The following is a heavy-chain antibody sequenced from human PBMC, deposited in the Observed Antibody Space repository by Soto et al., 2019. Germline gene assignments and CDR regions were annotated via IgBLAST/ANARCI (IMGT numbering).Heavy chain of an antibody. CDR3: ARDPMVRGYIAPWYYYGMDV. CDR2: IYTSGST. V-gene: IGHV4-4*07. CDR1: GGSTSSYY. D-gene: IGHD3-10*01. J-gene: IGHJ6*02. Sequence: LSLTCTVSGGSTSSYYWSWIRQPAVKGLEWIGRIYTSGSTNYNPSLKSRVTMSVDTSKNQFSLKLSSVTAADTAVYYCARDPMVRGYIAPWYYYGMDVWGQGTTVTVSS.